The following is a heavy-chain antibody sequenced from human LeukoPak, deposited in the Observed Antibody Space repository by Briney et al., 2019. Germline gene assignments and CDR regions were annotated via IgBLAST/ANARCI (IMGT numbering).Heavy chain of an antibody. V-gene: IGHV4-39*01. CDR3: ARGWNGSGSYYTSPLDY. D-gene: IGHD3-10*01. CDR1: GGSISSSSYY. J-gene: IGHJ4*02. CDR2: VYYSGST. Sequence: PSETLSLTCTVSGGSISSSSYYWGWIRQPPGKGLEWIGSVYYSGSTYYNPSLKSRVTISVDTSKNQFSLKLSSVTAADTAVYYCARGWNGSGSYYTSPLDYWGQGTLVTVSS.